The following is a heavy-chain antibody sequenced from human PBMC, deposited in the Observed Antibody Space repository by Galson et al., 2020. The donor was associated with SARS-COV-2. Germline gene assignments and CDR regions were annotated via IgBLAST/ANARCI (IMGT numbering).Heavy chain of an antibody. J-gene: IGHJ6*02. CDR1: GFTFGDYS. CDR2: INWNGGSI. V-gene: IGHV3-43*01. CDR3: AKAGRKKIYYYYGMDV. D-gene: IGHD6-19*01. Sequence: GESLKISCEASGFTFGDYSMHWVRQGPGKGLEWVSLINWNGGSIYYADSVEGRFTISRDNSKNSLYLQMNSLRTEDTAMYYCAKAGRKKIYYYYGMDVWGQGTTVTVSS.